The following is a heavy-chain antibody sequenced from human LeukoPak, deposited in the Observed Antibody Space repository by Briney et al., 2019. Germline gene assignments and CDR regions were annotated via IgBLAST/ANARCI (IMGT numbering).Heavy chain of an antibody. J-gene: IGHJ3*01. CDR3: VTTLWE. CDR2: VKEDGSEK. CDR1: GFTFSRYW. D-gene: IGHD1-26*01. Sequence: GGSLRLSCAASGFTFSRYWMTWVRQAPGKGLEWVANVKEDGSEKHYVDSVRGRFTISRDNAKNSLYLQMNSLRAEDTAVYYCVTTLWEGGQGTMVTVSS. V-gene: IGHV3-7*02.